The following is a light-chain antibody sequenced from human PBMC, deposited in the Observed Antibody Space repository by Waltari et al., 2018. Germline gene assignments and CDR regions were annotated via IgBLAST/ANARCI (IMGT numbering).Light chain of an antibody. CDR2: DAS. V-gene: IGKV3-11*01. J-gene: IGKJ5*01. CDR3: QQRSTWPLIT. Sequence: IVLTQSPATLSLSPGERATLSCRASQSVTSSLAWYQQKPGQAPRLLIYDASKRAPGIPARFSGSRSGTDFTLTINSLEPEDFAVYYCQQRSTWPLITFGQGTRLEIK. CDR1: QSVTSS.